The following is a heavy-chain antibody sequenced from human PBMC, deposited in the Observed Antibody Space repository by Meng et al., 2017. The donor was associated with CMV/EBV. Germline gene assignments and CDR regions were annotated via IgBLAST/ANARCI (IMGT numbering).Heavy chain of an antibody. CDR2: ISGSGGST. Sequence: GGSLRLSCAASGFTFSSYAMSWVRQAPGKGLEWVSAISGSGGSTYYADSVKGRFTISRDNSKNTLYLQMNSLRAEDTAVYYCAKIASDYYDSSGCFDYWGQGTLVPSPQ. CDR3: AKIASDYYDSSGCFDY. J-gene: IGHJ4*02. V-gene: IGHV3-23*01. D-gene: IGHD3-22*01. CDR1: GFTFSSYA.